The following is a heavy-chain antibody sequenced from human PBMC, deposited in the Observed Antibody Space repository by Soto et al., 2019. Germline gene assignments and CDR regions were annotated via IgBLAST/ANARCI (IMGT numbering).Heavy chain of an antibody. CDR1: GFTFSTYG. V-gene: IGHV3-30*03. J-gene: IGHJ6*02. CDR2: ISHDGNYK. CDR3: ARGSKAGDGYNSVDYYYYGMDV. D-gene: IGHD5-12*01. Sequence: QVQLVESGGGVVQPVKSLRLSCAASGFTFSTYGMHWVRQAPGKGLEWVAVISHDGNYKYYVDSVKGRFTISRDNSKNTLYVQMNSLRAEDTAVYYCARGSKAGDGYNSVDYYYYGMDVWGQGTTVTVSS.